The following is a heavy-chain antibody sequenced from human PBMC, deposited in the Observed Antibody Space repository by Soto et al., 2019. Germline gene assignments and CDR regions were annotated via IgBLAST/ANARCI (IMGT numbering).Heavy chain of an antibody. Sequence: EVQLVESGGGLVKPGGSLRLSCAASGFTFSIYSMNWVRQAPGKGLEWVSSITSSSSYIYYADSVKGRFTISRDNAKNSLYLQMNSLRAEDTAVYYFAREYSSTWSGAVYWGQGTLVTVSS. CDR2: ITSSSSYI. V-gene: IGHV3-21*01. CDR3: AREYSSTWSGAVY. J-gene: IGHJ4*02. CDR1: GFTFSIYS. D-gene: IGHD6-13*01.